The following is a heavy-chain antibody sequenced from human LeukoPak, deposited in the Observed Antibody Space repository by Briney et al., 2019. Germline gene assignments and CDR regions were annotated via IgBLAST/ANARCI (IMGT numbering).Heavy chain of an antibody. D-gene: IGHD7-27*01. J-gene: IGHJ4*02. CDR1: GGSISSGSYS. CDR3: ARFSPRAMGNYLDF. CDR2: IYPRGST. V-gene: IGHV4-30-2*01. Sequence: SQTLSLTCAVSGGSISSGSYSWSWLRQPPGKGLEWIGYIYPRGSTYYNPSLKSRVILSLDKSANQFSLNLSSVTAADTAVYYCARFSPRAMGNYLDFWGQGTLVTVSS.